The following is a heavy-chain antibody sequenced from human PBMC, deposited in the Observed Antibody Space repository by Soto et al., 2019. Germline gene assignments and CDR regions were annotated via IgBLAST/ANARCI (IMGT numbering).Heavy chain of an antibody. Sequence: GGSLRLSCAASRFTFSSYGMHWLRQAPGKGLEWVAVISYEGSDHYYADSVKGRFAVSRDNSKNTLFLQMNSLRAEDTAVYYCAKEHSGLYSRHYFDFWGQGTLVTVSS. CDR2: ISYEGSDH. D-gene: IGHD6-19*01. CDR1: RFTFSSYG. V-gene: IGHV3-30*18. J-gene: IGHJ4*02. CDR3: AKEHSGLYSRHYFDF.